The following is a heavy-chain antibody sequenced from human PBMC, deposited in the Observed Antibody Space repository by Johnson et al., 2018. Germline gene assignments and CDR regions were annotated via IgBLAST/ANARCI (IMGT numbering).Heavy chain of an antibody. Sequence: QVQLVQSGGGVVQPGRSLRLSCAASGFTFSSYAMHWVRQAPGKGLEWVAVISYDGSNKYYADSVKGRFTISSDNSKNPLYLQMNSLRAEDPAVYYCARGMVPPSGSYYERRPGDAFDIWGQGTMVTVSS. J-gene: IGHJ3*02. V-gene: IGHV3-30-3*01. D-gene: IGHD1-26*01. CDR1: GFTFSSYA. CDR2: ISYDGSNK. CDR3: ARGMVPPSGSYYERRPGDAFDI.